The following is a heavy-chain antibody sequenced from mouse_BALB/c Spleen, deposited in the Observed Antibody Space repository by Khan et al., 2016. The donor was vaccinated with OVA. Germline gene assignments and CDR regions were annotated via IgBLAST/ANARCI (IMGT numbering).Heavy chain of an antibody. Sequence: EVELVESGGDLVKPGGSLKLSCAASGFIFSSYSMSWVRQTPDKRLEWVATISSGGDYTYYPDSVKGRFTLSSDDAKNTLYLRMSSLKSEDTARYYCASHLTGSFAYWGQGTLVTVSA. V-gene: IGHV5-6*01. J-gene: IGHJ3*01. D-gene: IGHD4-1*01. CDR3: ASHLTGSFAY. CDR1: GFIFSSYS. CDR2: ISSGGDYT.